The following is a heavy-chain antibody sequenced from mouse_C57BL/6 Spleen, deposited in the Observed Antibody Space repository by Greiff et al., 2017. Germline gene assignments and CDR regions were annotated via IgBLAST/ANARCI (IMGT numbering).Heavy chain of an antibody. J-gene: IGHJ1*03. CDR1: GFNIKDYY. Sequence: VQLQQSGAELVKPGASVKLSCTASGFNIKDYYMHWVKQRPGQGLEWIGMIHPNSGSTNYNEKFKSKATLTVDKSSSTAYMQLSSLTSEDSAVYYCARNYGYDWYFDVWGTGTTVTVSS. V-gene: IGHV1-64*01. CDR3: ARNYGYDWYFDV. D-gene: IGHD2-2*01. CDR2: IHPNSGST.